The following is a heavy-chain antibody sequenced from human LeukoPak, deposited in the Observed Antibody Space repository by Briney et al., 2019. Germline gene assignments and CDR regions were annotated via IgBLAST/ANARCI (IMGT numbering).Heavy chain of an antibody. CDR1: GFTFSSYA. CDR2: ISGSGGST. D-gene: IGHD2-15*01. J-gene: IGHJ4*02. Sequence: GGSLRLSCAASGFTFSSYAMSWVRQAPGKGLEWVSAISGSGGSTYYADSVKGRFTISRDNSKNTLYLQMNSLRPEDTAVYYCAKDLQYCNGGTCFPDYWGQGTLVTVSS. CDR3: AKDLQYCNGGTCFPDY. V-gene: IGHV3-23*01.